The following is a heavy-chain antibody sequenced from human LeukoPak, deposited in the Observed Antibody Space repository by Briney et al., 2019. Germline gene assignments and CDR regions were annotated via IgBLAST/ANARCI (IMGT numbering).Heavy chain of an antibody. Sequence: PGGSLRLSCAASGFSFSAYAMTWVRQAPGKGLEWVSSISGRDDRTYYADSAKGRFTISRDNSKNTLYLQMNSLRAEDTAVYYCAKEGAASSGWYGDAFDIWGQGTMVTVSS. CDR2: ISGRDDRT. CDR1: GFSFSAYA. J-gene: IGHJ3*02. V-gene: IGHV3-23*01. CDR3: AKEGAASSGWYGDAFDI. D-gene: IGHD6-19*01.